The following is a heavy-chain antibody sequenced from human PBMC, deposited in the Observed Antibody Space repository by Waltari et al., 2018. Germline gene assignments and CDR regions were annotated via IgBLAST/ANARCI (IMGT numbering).Heavy chain of an antibody. CDR2: ISSSSSYI. D-gene: IGHD5-12*01. CDR3: ARGGSGYDFYYYMDV. Sequence: EVQLVESGGGLVKPGGSLRLSCAASGFTFSSYSMNWVRKAPGKGLEWVSSISSSSSYIYYADSVKVRFTISRDNAKNSLYLQMNSLRAEDTAVYYCARGGSGYDFYYYMDVWGKGTTVTVSS. V-gene: IGHV3-21*01. J-gene: IGHJ6*03. CDR1: GFTFSSYS.